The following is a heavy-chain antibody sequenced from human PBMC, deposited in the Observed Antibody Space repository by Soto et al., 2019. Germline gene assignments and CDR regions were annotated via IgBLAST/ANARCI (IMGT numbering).Heavy chain of an antibody. J-gene: IGHJ5*02. CDR2: INHSGST. Sequence: SETLSLTCAVYGGSFSGYYWSWILQPPGKELEWIGEINHSGSTNYNPSLKSRVTISVDTPMNQFSLMLSFVAAADTAVYYCARGGSYRIHFCIGYRQRREGWFDPWGQGTLVTVSS. V-gene: IGHV4-34*01. CDR1: GGSFSGYY. D-gene: IGHD3-3*02. CDR3: ARGGSYRIHFCIGYRQRREGWFDP.